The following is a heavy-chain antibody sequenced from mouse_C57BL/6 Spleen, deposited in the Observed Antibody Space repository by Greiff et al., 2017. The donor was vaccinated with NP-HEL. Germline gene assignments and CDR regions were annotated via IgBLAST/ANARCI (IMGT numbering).Heavy chain of an antibody. V-gene: IGHV5-4*03. CDR2: ISDGGSYT. CDR1: GFTFSSYA. J-gene: IGHJ4*01. Sequence: EVMLVESGGGLVKPGGSLKLSCAASGFTFSSYAMSWVRQTPEKRLEWVATISDGGSYTYYPDNVKGRFTISRDNAKNNLYLQMSHLKSEDTAMYYCARKGTREAMDYWGQGTSVTVSS. CDR3: ARKGTREAMDY.